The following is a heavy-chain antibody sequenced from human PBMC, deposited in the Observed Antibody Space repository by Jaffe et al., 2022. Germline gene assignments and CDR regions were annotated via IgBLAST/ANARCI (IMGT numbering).Heavy chain of an antibody. CDR2: IYYSGST. D-gene: IGHD3-3*01. CDR3: ARHLNPYYDFWSGYFTYFDY. Sequence: QLQLQESGPGLVKPSETLSLTCTVSGGSISSSSYYWGWIRQPPGKGLEWIGSIYYSGSTYYNPSLKSRVTISVDTSKNQFSLKLSSVTAADTAVYYCARHLNPYYDFWSGYFTYFDYWGQGTLVTVSS. CDR1: GGSISSSSYY. V-gene: IGHV4-39*01. J-gene: IGHJ4*02.